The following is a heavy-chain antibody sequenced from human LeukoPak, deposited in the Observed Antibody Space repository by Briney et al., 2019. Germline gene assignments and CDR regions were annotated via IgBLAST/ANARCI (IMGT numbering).Heavy chain of an antibody. CDR2: IYYSGST. V-gene: IGHV4-39*01. CDR3: TASDSSGYRPFDY. CDR1: GGSISSSSYY. Sequence: SETLSLTCTVSGGSISSSSYYLGWIRQPPGKGLEWIGSIYYSGSTYYNPSLKSRVTISVDTSKNQFSLRLSSVTAADTAVYYCTASDSSGYRPFDYWGQGSLVTVSS. D-gene: IGHD3-22*01. J-gene: IGHJ4*02.